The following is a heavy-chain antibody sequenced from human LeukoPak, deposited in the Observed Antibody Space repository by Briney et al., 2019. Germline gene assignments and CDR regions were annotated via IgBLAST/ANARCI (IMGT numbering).Heavy chain of an antibody. D-gene: IGHD3-22*01. V-gene: IGHV3-7*01. Sequence: GGSLRLSCAASGFTFSSYSMNWVRQAPGKGLEWVANIKQDGSEKYYVDSVKGRFTISRDNAKNSLYLQMNSLRAEDTAVYYCARGRGWLIDCWGQGTLVTVSS. J-gene: IGHJ4*02. CDR3: ARGRGWLIDC. CDR2: IKQDGSEK. CDR1: GFTFSSYS.